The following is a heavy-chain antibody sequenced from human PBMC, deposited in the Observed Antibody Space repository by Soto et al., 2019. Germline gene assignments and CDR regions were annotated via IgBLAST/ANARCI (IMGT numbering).Heavy chain of an antibody. CDR1: GYTFTNYG. Sequence: QVQLLQSGAEVKKPGASVKVSCKASGYTFTNYGITWVRQAPGQGLEWMGWISAYNGDTHYTQRLQGRVTMTTDTSASTGYMGLRGLISYDTAVYYWARVRQLVGYFYYYMDVWGKGTTVTVSS. V-gene: IGHV1-18*01. J-gene: IGHJ6*03. CDR2: ISAYNGDT. D-gene: IGHD6-6*01. CDR3: ARVRQLVGYFYYYMDV.